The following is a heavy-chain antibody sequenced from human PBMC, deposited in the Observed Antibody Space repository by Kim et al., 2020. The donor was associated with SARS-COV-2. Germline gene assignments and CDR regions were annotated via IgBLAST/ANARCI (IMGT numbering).Heavy chain of an antibody. Sequence: KYAQKLQGRVTITTDTSTSTAYRELRSLRSDDTAVYYCARDSLTGTAFDFWGQGTLVTVSS. D-gene: IGHD1-7*01. CDR3: ARDSLTGTAFDF. V-gene: IGHV1-18*01. J-gene: IGHJ4*02.